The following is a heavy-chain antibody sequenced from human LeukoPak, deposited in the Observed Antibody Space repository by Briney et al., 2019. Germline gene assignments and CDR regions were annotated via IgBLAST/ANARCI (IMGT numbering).Heavy chain of an antibody. CDR2: IWYDGSNK. V-gene: IGHV3-33*06. D-gene: IGHD2-15*01. CDR3: AKDIEAAGDNGFDP. J-gene: IGHJ5*02. CDR1: GFNFSSYG. Sequence: GGSLRLSCAASGFNFSSYGMHWVRQAPGKGLEWVAVIWYDGSNKYYADSVKGRFTISRDNSKNTLYLQMNSLRAEDTAVYYCAKDIEAAGDNGFDPWGQGTLVTVSS.